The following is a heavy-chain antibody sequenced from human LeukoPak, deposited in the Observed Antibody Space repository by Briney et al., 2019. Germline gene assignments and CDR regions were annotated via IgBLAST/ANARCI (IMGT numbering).Heavy chain of an antibody. V-gene: IGHV3-7*01. J-gene: IGHJ3*02. CDR1: GFTFSSYW. D-gene: IGHD6-19*01. CDR3: ARCLAVAGTDAFDI. CDR2: IKQDGSEK. Sequence: GGSLRLSCAASGFTFSSYWMSWVRQAPGKGLEWVANIKQDGSEKYYVDSVKSRFTISRDNAKNSLYLQMNSLRAEDTAVYYCARCLAVAGTDAFDIWGQGTMVTVSS.